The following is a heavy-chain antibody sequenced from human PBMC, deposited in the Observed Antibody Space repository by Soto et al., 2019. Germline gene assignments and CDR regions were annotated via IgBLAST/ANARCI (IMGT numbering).Heavy chain of an antibody. D-gene: IGHD2-21*02. CDR3: ASLGVGDWANYYYYYGMDA. V-gene: IGHV3-23*01. CDR2: VTANGGST. Sequence: GGSLRLSCAATGFAFSGYAMTWVRDAPGKGLEWVSAVTANGGSTYSADSVKGRFTISIENSKNTLFLQMNSLRAEDTAVYYCASLGVGDWANYYYYYGMDAWGQGTTVTVSS. CDR1: GFAFSGYA. J-gene: IGHJ6*02.